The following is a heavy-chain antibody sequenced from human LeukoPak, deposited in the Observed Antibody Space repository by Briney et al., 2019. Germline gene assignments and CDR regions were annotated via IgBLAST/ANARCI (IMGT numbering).Heavy chain of an antibody. D-gene: IGHD3-22*01. CDR3: TKVRQAYYDRSGPFDY. CDR1: GFTFSSYA. J-gene: IGHJ4*02. CDR2: ISGSGGST. V-gene: IGHV3-23*01. Sequence: GGSLRLSCAAAGFTFSSYAMSWVRQAPGKGLEWVSAISGSGGSTYYADSVKGRFTISRDNSKNTLYLQMNSLRAEDTAVYYCTKVRQAYYDRSGPFDYWGQGTLVTVSS.